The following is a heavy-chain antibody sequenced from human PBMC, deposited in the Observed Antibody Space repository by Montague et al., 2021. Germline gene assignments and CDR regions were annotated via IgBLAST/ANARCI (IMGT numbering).Heavy chain of an antibody. J-gene: IGHJ4*02. CDR3: ARKGTNWDY. Sequence: SETLSLTCTVSGDSINFYYWSWIRQPPGKGLEWIGYVYYTGTTNYNPSLKSRVTISVDTSRNQFFLNVNSVTAADTAVYYRARKGTNWDYWGQGTLVTISS. CDR2: VYYTGTT. D-gene: IGHD2-8*01. CDR1: GDSINFYY. V-gene: IGHV4-59*01.